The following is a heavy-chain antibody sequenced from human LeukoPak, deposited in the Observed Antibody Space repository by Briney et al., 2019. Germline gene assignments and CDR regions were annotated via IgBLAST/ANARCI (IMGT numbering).Heavy chain of an antibody. CDR2: VSSSIGDT. CDR1: GYTFTSYG. D-gene: IGHD2-2*01. J-gene: IGHJ4*02. CDR3: ARESSWAYYFDY. Sequence: ASVKVSCKASGYTFTSYGINWVRQAPGQGLEWMGWVSSSIGDTKYAQSLQGRATITTDTATGTAYMELRSLTSADTAVYYCARESSWAYYFDYWGQGSLVTVSS. V-gene: IGHV1-18*01.